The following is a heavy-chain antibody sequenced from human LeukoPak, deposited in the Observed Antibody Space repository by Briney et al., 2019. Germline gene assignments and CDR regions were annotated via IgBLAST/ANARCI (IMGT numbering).Heavy chain of an antibody. CDR2: IYYSGST. Sequence: SETLSLTCTVSGGSISSSSYYWGWIRRPPGKGLEWIGSIYYSGSTYYNPSLKSRVTISVDTSKNQFSLKLSSVTAADTAVYYCARLAWGFSSSQYFDYWGQGTLVTVSS. CDR1: GGSISSSSYY. D-gene: IGHD6-6*01. CDR3: ARLAWGFSSSQYFDY. J-gene: IGHJ4*02. V-gene: IGHV4-39*01.